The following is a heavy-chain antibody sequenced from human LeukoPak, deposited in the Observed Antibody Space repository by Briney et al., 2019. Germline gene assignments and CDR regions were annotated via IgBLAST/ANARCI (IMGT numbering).Heavy chain of an antibody. CDR3: AKAAGQWASDY. D-gene: IGHD6-19*01. CDR1: GFSFSSYA. V-gene: IGHV3-23*01. J-gene: IGHJ4*02. CDR2: VSGSGAHT. Sequence: WGSLRLSCAASGFSFSSYAMSWVRQAPGRGLEWVSAVSGSGAHTYYADSVKGRFTISRDNSNNTVYLQMNSLRADDTAVYYCAKAAGQWASDYWGQGTLVTVSS.